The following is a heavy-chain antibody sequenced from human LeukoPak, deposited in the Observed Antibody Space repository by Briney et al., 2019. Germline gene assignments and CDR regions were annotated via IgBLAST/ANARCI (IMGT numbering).Heavy chain of an antibody. CDR3: ARGPDPPLYYDFWSGYSRAYYMDV. CDR2: ISAYNGNT. V-gene: IGHV1-18*01. D-gene: IGHD3-3*01. CDR1: GYTFTSYS. J-gene: IGHJ6*03. Sequence: ASVKVSCKASGYTFTSYSISWVRQAPGQGLEWMGWISAYNGNTNYAQKLQGRVTMTTDTSTSTAYMELRSLRSDDTAVYYCARGPDPPLYYDFWSGYSRAYYMDVWGKGTTVTVSS.